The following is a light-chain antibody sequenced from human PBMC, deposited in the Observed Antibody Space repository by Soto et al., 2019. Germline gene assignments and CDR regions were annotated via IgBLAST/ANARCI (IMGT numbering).Light chain of an antibody. CDR2: ANS. J-gene: IGLJ1*01. CDR3: HSDASSSLSGCV. CDR1: SSNIGADYD. V-gene: IGLV1-40*01. Sequence: QSVLTQPPSVSGAPGQRLTISCPGSSSNIGADYDVHWYPQLPGTAPKLLIYANSNRPSGVPDRFSGSKSGISASVAVTGVQADDAADYYCHSDASSSLSGCVFESGTKVTVL.